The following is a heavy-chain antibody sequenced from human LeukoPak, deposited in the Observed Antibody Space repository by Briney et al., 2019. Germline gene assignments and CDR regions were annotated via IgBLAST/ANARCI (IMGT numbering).Heavy chain of an antibody. V-gene: IGHV3-30*02. CDR2: IRYEGSNE. D-gene: IGHD2-2*01. J-gene: IGHJ4*02. CDR1: AFTFSSYG. CDR3: ATIPAALPVDY. Sequence: PGRSLRLSCAAAAFTFSSYGMHWVCQAPGKGLEWVAFIRYEGSNEYCGDSVTGRLTIARDNSKNTLYLQMNSLRAKDTAVYYCATIPAALPVDYWGQGTLVTVSS.